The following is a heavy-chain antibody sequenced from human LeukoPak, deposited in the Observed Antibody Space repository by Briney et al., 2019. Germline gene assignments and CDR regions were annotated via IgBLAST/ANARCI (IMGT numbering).Heavy chain of an antibody. CDR2: IYHSGST. D-gene: IGHD3-3*01. J-gene: IGHJ5*02. CDR1: GYSISSGYY. CDR3: ARRGYYDSVKWFDP. Sequence: SETLSLTCAVSGYSISSGYYWGWTRQPPGKGLEWIGSIYHSGSTYYDPSLKSRVSISVATSKNQFSLKLSSVTAADTAVYYCARRGYYDSVKWFDPWGQGTLVTVSS. V-gene: IGHV4-38-2*01.